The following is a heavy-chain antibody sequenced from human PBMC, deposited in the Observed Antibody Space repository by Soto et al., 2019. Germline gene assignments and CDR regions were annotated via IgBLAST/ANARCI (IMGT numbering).Heavy chain of an antibody. J-gene: IGHJ6*03. V-gene: IGHV4-39*01. CDR2: IYYSGST. CDR1: GGSISSSSYY. D-gene: IGHD3-10*01. CDR3: ARLEVGFGDDYYYYMDV. Sequence: SETLSLTCTVSGGSISSSSYYWGWIRQPPGKGLEWIGSIYYSGSTYYNPSLKSRVTISVDTSKNQFSLKLSSVTAADTAVYYCARLEVGFGDDYYYYMDVWGKGTTVTVSS.